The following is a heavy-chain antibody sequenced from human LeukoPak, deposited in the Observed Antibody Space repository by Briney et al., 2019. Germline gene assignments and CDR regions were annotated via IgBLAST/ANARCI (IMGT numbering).Heavy chain of an antibody. Sequence: AGGSLRLSCAASGFTFSSYSMNWVRQAPGKGLEWVSVISGSGANTYYADSVKGRFTISRDNSKNTLYLQMNSLRAEDTAVYYCAKDDRVVHMVRGVIPYFDYWGQGTLVTVSS. CDR1: GFTFSSYS. V-gene: IGHV3-23*01. CDR2: ISGSGANT. CDR3: AKDDRVVHMVRGVIPYFDY. D-gene: IGHD3-10*01. J-gene: IGHJ4*02.